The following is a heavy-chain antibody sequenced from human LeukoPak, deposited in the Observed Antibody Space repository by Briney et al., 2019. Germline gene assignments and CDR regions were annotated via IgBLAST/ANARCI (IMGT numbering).Heavy chain of an antibody. Sequence: GGSLRLSCAASGFTVSSNYMSWVRQAPGKGLEWVSVIYSGGSTYYADSVKGRFTISRDNSKNTLYLQMNSLRAEDTAVYYCARDSRTYYYGSGSYRDAFDIWGQGTMVTVSS. CDR3: ARDSRTYYYGSGSYRDAFDI. V-gene: IGHV3-66*01. CDR2: IYSGGST. D-gene: IGHD3-10*01. CDR1: GFTVSSNY. J-gene: IGHJ3*02.